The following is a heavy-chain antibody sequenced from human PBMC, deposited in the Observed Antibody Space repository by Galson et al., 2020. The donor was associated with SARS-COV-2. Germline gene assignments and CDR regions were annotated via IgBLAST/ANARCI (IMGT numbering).Heavy chain of an antibody. Sequence: GGSLRLSCAASGFTFSSYAMHWVRQAPGKGLEWVAVISYDGSNKYYADSVKGRFTISRDNSKNTLYLQMNSLRAEDTAVYYCAREGGGWYLRYFDYWGQGTLVTVSS. V-gene: IGHV3-30-3*01. D-gene: IGHD6-19*01. CDR2: ISYDGSNK. J-gene: IGHJ4*02. CDR3: AREGGGWYLRYFDY. CDR1: GFTFSSYA.